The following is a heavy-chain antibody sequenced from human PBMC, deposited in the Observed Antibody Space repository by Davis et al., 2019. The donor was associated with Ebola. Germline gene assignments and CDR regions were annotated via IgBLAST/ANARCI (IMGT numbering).Heavy chain of an antibody. Sequence: AASVKVSCKASGYTFTSYAMHWVRQAPGQRLEWMGWINAGNGNTKYSQKFQGRVTITADKSTSTAYMELSSLRSEDTAVYYCARASHCGGDCYSDYWGQGTLVTVSS. CDR1: GYTFTSYA. CDR2: INAGNGNT. J-gene: IGHJ4*02. CDR3: ARASHCGGDCYSDY. V-gene: IGHV1-3*01. D-gene: IGHD2-21*01.